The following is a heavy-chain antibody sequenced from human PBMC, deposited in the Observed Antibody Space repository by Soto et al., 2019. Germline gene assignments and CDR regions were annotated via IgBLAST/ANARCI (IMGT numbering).Heavy chain of an antibody. J-gene: IGHJ4*02. Sequence: SETLSLTCAVSGGSISSGGYSWGWIRQPPGKGLEWIGSIFYDGYTLYTPSLRSRVTISVDTSKNQFSLKLASVAAADTATYFCARLQAAVPHYWGQGTLVTVSS. V-gene: IGHV4-39*01. D-gene: IGHD6-13*01. CDR1: GGSISSGGYS. CDR3: ARLQAAVPHY. CDR2: IFYDGYT.